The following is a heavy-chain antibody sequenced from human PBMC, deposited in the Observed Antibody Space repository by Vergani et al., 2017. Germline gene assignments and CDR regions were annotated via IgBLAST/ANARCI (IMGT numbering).Heavy chain of an antibody. CDR3: ARGSIGEV. Sequence: VQLVESGGGLVQPGGSLTLSCAASGFTFSSYAMHWVRQAPGKGLEWVAVISYDGSNKYYADSVKGRFTISRDNSKNTLYLQMNSLRAEDTAVYYCARGSIGEVWSQGTLVTVSS. CDR1: GFTFSSYA. CDR2: ISYDGSNK. D-gene: IGHD3-10*01. V-gene: IGHV3-30-3*01. J-gene: IGHJ4*02.